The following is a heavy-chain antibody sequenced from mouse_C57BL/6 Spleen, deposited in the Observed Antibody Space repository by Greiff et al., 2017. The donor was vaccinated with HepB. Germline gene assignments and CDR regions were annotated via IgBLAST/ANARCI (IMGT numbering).Heavy chain of an antibody. D-gene: IGHD1-1*01. J-gene: IGHJ4*01. CDR1: GFSLTSYG. CDR2: IWRGGST. Sequence: QVQLKQSGPGLVQPSQSLSITCTVSGFSLTSYGVHWVRQSPGKGLEWLGVIWRGGSTDYNAAFMSRLSITKDNSKSQVFFKMNSLQADDTAIYYCAKNDYYGSSVYYAMDYWGQGTSVTVSS. CDR3: AKNDYYGSSVYYAMDY. V-gene: IGHV2-5*01.